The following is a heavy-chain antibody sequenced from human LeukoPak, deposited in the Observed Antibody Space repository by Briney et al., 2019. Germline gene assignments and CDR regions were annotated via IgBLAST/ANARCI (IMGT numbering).Heavy chain of an antibody. D-gene: IGHD6-6*01. V-gene: IGHV3-7*01. Sequence: GGSLRLSCAASGFTLSGYWMSWVRQAPGKGLEWVANIKPDGTEKYYVDSLKGRFTISRDNAKNSLYLQMNSLRVEDTAVYYCARGGNSSWDYWGQGALVTVSS. CDR2: IKPDGTEK. J-gene: IGHJ4*02. CDR3: ARGGNSSWDY. CDR1: GFTLSGYW.